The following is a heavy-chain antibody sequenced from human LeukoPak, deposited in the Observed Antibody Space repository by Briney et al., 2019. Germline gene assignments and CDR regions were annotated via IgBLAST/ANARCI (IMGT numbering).Heavy chain of an antibody. CDR3: TRVLYGSGSHWGDY. CDR2: MKPNSGET. D-gene: IGHD3-10*01. V-gene: IGHV1-8*01. J-gene: IGHJ4*02. Sequence: ASVRVSCKASGYIFTSYDINWLRQATGQGLEWIGWMKPNSGETGYAQKFQGRVTMTRDTSISTAYMELSSLRSEDTAVYYCTRVLYGSGSHWGDYWGQGTLVTVSS. CDR1: GYIFTSYD.